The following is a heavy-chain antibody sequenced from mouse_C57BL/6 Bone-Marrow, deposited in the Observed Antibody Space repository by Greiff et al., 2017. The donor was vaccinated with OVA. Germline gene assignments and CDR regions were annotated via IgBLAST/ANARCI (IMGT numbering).Heavy chain of an antibody. CDR2: INPSTDGT. Sequence: VQLQQSGPELVKPGASVKISCKASGYSFTGYYMNWVKQSPEKSLEWIGEINPSTDGTTYNQKFKAKATLTVDKSSSTAYMQLKSLTSEDSAVYYCARGGTSPFAYWGQGTLVTVSA. CDR1: GYSFTGYY. J-gene: IGHJ3*01. D-gene: IGHD4-1*01. V-gene: IGHV1-42*01. CDR3: ARGGTSPFAY.